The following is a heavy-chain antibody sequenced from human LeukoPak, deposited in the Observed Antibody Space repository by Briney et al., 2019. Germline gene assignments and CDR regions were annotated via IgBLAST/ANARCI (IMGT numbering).Heavy chain of an antibody. V-gene: IGHV5-51*01. J-gene: IGHJ5*02. Sequence: ESLKISCKGSGYSFSTYWIGWVRQMPGKGLEWMGIIYPGDSDTRYSPSYEGQVTISADKSINTAYVQWSSLKASDTAIYYCVRQPAASAGGIDLWGLGTLVSVSS. CDR3: VRQPAASAGGIDL. CDR2: IYPGDSDT. D-gene: IGHD6-13*01. CDR1: GYSFSTYW.